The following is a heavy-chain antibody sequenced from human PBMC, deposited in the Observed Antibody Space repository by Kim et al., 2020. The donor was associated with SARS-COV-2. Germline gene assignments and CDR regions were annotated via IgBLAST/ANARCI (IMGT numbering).Heavy chain of an antibody. J-gene: IGHJ4*02. D-gene: IGHD2-21*01. CDR2: INHDGSEQ. CDR3: ARGRGQLAIDY. V-gene: IGHV3-7*01. Sequence: GGSLRLSCETSGFIFTTYWMTWVRQAPGKGLEWVANINHDGSEQYYSDSVKGRFIISRDNAKNSQSLQMNSLRVEDTAVYFCARGRGQLAIDYWGQGTL. CDR1: GFIFTTYW.